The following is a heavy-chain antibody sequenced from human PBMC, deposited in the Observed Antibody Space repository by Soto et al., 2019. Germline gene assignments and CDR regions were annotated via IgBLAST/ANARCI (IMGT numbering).Heavy chain of an antibody. CDR2: LHSDGSTT. Sequence: AGGSLRLSCAASGFIFSSYWMHWVRQAPGKGLVWVSRLHSDGSTTSYADSVKGRFTISRDNAKNTLYLQMNSLRAEDTAVYYCARELPTAIRGGHYYSYGMDVWGQGTSVTVSS. CDR1: GFIFSSYW. J-gene: IGHJ6*02. D-gene: IGHD2-2*02. CDR3: ARELPTAIRGGHYYSYGMDV. V-gene: IGHV3-74*01.